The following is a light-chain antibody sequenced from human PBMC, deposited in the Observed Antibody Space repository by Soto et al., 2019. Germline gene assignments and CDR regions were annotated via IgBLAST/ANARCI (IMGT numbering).Light chain of an antibody. Sequence: QSVLTQPPSVSGAPGQRVTISCTGSSSNIGAGFDVHWYQHLPGTAPKLLIYGNNNRPSGVPDRFSGSKSGTSASLAITELQAEDEADYYCQSYDSSLSDWVFGGGTKLTVL. CDR2: GNN. CDR1: SSNIGAGFD. V-gene: IGLV1-40*01. CDR3: QSYDSSLSDWV. J-gene: IGLJ3*02.